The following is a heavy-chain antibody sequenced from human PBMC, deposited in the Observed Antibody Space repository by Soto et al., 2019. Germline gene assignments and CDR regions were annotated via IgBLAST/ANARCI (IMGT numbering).Heavy chain of an antibody. J-gene: IGHJ6*02. CDR3: TRGIRGSSGWSYYYGMDV. CDR1: GFTFSNYW. Sequence: GGSLRLSCGASGFTFSNYWMNWVRQAPGKGLEWVANIKQDGGEEYYVDSVKGRFTISRDNAKNSLYLQMTSLRAEDTAVYYCTRGIRGSSGWSYYYGMDVWGQGTTVTVSS. CDR2: IKQDGGEE. D-gene: IGHD6-19*01. V-gene: IGHV3-7*03.